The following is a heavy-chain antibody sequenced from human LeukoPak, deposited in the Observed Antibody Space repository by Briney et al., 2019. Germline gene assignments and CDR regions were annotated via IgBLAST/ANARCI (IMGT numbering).Heavy chain of an antibody. CDR3: ARGGVAAAGMDMDV. CDR2: IYSGGST. V-gene: IGHV3-66*02. CDR1: GFTVSSNY. Sequence: GGPLRLPCAASGFTVSSNYMSWVRQAPGKGLEWGSVIYSGGSTYYADSVKGRFTISRDNSKNTLYLQMNSLRAEDTAVYYCARGGVAAAGMDMDVWGQGTTVTVSS. J-gene: IGHJ6*02. D-gene: IGHD6-13*01.